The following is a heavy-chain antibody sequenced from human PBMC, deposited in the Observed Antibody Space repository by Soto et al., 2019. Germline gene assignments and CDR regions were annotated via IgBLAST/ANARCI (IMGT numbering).Heavy chain of an antibody. Sequence: SETLSLTCTVSGGSISSYYWSWIRQPPGKGLEWIGYIYYSGSTNYNPSLKSRVTISVDTSTNQFSLKLSSVTAADTAVYYCARHRADIVVVVADNWFDPWGQGTLVTVSS. J-gene: IGHJ5*02. CDR3: ARHRADIVVVVADNWFDP. D-gene: IGHD2-15*01. V-gene: IGHV4-59*08. CDR1: GGSISSYY. CDR2: IYYSGST.